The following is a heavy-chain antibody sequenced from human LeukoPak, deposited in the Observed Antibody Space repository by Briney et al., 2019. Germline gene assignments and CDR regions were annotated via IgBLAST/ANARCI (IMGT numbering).Heavy chain of an antibody. D-gene: IGHD4/OR15-4a*01. CDR2: IYHSGST. CDR1: GYSISSGYY. Sequence: PSETLSLTCAVSGYSISSGYYWGWIRQPPGKGLEWIGSIYHSGSTYYNPSLKSRVTISVDTSKNQFSLKLSSVTAADTAVYYCARQGSLLTGAFDIWGQGTMDTVSS. J-gene: IGHJ3*02. CDR3: ARQGSLLTGAFDI. V-gene: IGHV4-38-2*01.